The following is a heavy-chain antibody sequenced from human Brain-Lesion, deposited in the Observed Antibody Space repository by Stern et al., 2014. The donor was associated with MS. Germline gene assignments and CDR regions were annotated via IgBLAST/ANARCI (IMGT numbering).Heavy chain of an antibody. CDR2: IFNSGST. CDR1: GGSISSGGYY. Sequence: VQLVESGPGLVKPSQTLSLSCTVSGGSISSGGYYWSWLRQPAGKGLEWIGRIFNSGSTRYNPSLKSRVTISIDTSKTQFSLRLNSMTAADTAVYYCARGRVVPGFQYYATDVWGQGTTVIVSS. D-gene: IGHD2-2*01. J-gene: IGHJ6*02. V-gene: IGHV4-61*02. CDR3: ARGRVVPGFQYYATDV.